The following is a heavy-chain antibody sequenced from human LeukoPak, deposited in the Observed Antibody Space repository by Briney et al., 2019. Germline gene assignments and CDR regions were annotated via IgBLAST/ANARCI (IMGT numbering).Heavy chain of an antibody. V-gene: IGHV4-39*01. CDR2: IYYSGST. D-gene: IGHD3-10*01. CDR3: ARQRHYGSGSYPDY. CDR1: GGSISSSSYY. J-gene: IGHJ4*02. Sequence: QLPLQESGPGLVKPSETLSLTCTVSGGSISSSSYYWGWIRQPPGKGLEWIGSIYYSGSTYYNPSLKSRVTISVDTSKNQFSLKLSSVTAADTAVYYCARQRHYGSGSYPDYWGQGTLVTVSS.